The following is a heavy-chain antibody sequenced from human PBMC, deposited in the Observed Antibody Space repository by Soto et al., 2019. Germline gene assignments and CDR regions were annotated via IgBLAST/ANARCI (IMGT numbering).Heavy chain of an antibody. CDR3: ARGEYCSGGSCYSGIWWELPPLSHDAFDI. CDR1: GFTFSDYY. D-gene: IGHD2-15*01. J-gene: IGHJ3*02. Sequence: LSCAASGFTFSDYYMSWIRQAPGKGLEWVSYISSSSSYTNYADSVKGRFTISRDNAKNSLYLQMNSLRAEDTAVYYCARGEYCSGGSCYSGIWWELPPLSHDAFDIWGQGTMVTVSS. V-gene: IGHV3-11*06. CDR2: ISSSSSYT.